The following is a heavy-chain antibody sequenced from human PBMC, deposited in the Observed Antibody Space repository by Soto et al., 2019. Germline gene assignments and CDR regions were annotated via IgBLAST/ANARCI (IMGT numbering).Heavy chain of an antibody. V-gene: IGHV3-74*01. CDR2: INSEGSST. CDR3: ARDRRSSWQVAMDV. Sequence: EVQLVESGGGLVQPGGSLRLSCAASGFTFSSYWMHWVRQAPGKGLVWVSRINSEGSSTSYADSVKGRFTISRDNAKYTLYLQMNSLRAEDTAVYYCARDRRSSWQVAMDVWGKGTTVTVSS. D-gene: IGHD6-19*01. J-gene: IGHJ6*03. CDR1: GFTFSSYW.